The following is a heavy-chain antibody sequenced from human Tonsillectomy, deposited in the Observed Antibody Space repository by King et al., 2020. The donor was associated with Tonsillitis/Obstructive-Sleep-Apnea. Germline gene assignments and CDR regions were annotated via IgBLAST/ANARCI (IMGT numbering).Heavy chain of an antibody. CDR2: ISWNSGSI. V-gene: IGHV3-9*01. Sequence: VQLVESGGGLVQPGRSLRLSCAASGFTFGDYAMHWVRHAPGKGLEWVSGISWNSGSIGYADSVKGRFTISRDNAKNSLYLQMNSLRAEDTALYYCAKDSDERSSGWYLAAFDIWGQGTMVTVSS. CDR1: GFTFGDYA. J-gene: IGHJ3*02. D-gene: IGHD6-19*01. CDR3: AKDSDERSSGWYLAAFDI.